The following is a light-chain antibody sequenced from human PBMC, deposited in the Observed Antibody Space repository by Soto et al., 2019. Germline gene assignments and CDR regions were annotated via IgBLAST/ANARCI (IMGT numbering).Light chain of an antibody. Sequence: QPVLTQSPSASASLGASVKLTCTLSSGHSSYAIAWHQQQPEKGPRYLMKLNSDGSHSKGDGIPDRFSGSSSGAERYLTISRLQSEDEADYYCQTWGTGIVVFGGGTKVTVL. CDR2: LNSDGSH. CDR3: QTWGTGIVV. CDR1: SGHSSYA. V-gene: IGLV4-69*01. J-gene: IGLJ2*01.